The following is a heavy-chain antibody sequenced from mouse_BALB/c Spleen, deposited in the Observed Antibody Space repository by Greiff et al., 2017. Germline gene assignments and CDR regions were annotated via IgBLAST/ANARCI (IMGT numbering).Heavy chain of an antibody. Sequence: DVMLVESGGGLVQPGGSRKLSCAASGFTFSSFGMHWVRQAPEKGLEWVAYISSGSSTIYYADTVKGRFTISRDNPKNTLFLQMTSLRSEDTAMYYCARDYGSSYWYFDVWGAGTTVTVSS. CDR1: GFTFSSFG. CDR2: ISSGSSTI. J-gene: IGHJ1*01. D-gene: IGHD1-1*01. V-gene: IGHV5-17*02. CDR3: ARDYGSSYWYFDV.